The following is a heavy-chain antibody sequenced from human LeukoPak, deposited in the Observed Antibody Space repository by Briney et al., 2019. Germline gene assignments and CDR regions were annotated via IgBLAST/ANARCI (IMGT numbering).Heavy chain of an antibody. J-gene: IGHJ4*02. Sequence: GGSLRLSCVASGFTFSNYWMSWVRQAPGKGLEWVANIKQDGSEKYYVDSVKGRVTISRDNAKNSLYLRMNSLRAEDTAVYYCTTDDWARTAYWGQGTLVTVSS. V-gene: IGHV3-7*01. CDR3: TTDDWARTAY. D-gene: IGHD3-9*01. CDR2: IKQDGSEK. CDR1: GFTFSNYW.